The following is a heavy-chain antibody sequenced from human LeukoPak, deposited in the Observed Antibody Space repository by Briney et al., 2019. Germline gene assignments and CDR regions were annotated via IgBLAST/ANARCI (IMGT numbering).Heavy chain of an antibody. D-gene: IGHD3-3*01. V-gene: IGHV3-23*01. J-gene: IGHJ4*02. CDR2: ISGSGGST. CDR1: GLTFSTYT. CDR3: ARSLTIFGVVIPSFDY. Sequence: GGSLRLSCAVSGLTFSTYTMSWVRQAPGKGLEWVSAISGSGGSTYYADSVKGRFTISRDNAKNSLYLQMNSLRAEDTAVYYCARSLTIFGVVIPSFDYWGQGTLVTVSS.